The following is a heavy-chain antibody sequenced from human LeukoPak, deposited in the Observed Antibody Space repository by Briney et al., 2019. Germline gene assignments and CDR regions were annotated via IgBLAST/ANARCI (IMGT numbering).Heavy chain of an antibody. D-gene: IGHD6-13*01. V-gene: IGHV3-23*01. CDR2: ISGSGGST. Sequence: PGGSLRLSCAASGFTFSSYAMSWVRQAPGKGLEWVSAISGSGGSTYYADSVKGRFTISRDNSKNTLYLQMNSLRTEDTAVYYCTTRGIAAAGLIDYWGQGTLVTVSS. CDR3: TTRGIAAAGLIDY. J-gene: IGHJ4*02. CDR1: GFTFSSYA.